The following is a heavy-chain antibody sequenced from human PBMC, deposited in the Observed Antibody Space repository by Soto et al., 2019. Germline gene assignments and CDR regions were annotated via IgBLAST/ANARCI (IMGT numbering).Heavy chain of an antibody. J-gene: IGHJ4*02. D-gene: IGHD6-19*01. CDR1: GFTFISSF. CDR3: ARYFRGSGRYFFDY. V-gene: IGHV3-7*03. Sequence: GGSLRLSCVASGFTFISSFMGWVRQALGKGLEWVANINQDGGGTYYVDSVEGRFTISRDNAKDSLYLQMNSLRGEDTAVYYCARYFRGSGRYFFDYWGQGTLVTVSS. CDR2: INQDGGGT.